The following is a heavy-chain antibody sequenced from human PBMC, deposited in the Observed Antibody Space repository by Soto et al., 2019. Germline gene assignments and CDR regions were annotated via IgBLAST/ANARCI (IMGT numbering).Heavy chain of an antibody. CDR1: GGTLSSYA. CDR2: IIPIFGTA. J-gene: IGHJ4*02. V-gene: IGHV1-69*13. D-gene: IGHD2-2*01. CDR3: ARDSAMGPYFDY. Sequence: GASVKVSCKASGGTLSSYAISLVRQAPGQGLEWMGGIIPIFGTANYAQKFQGRVTITADESTSTAYMELSSLRSEDTAVYYWARDSAMGPYFDYWGQGTLVNVS.